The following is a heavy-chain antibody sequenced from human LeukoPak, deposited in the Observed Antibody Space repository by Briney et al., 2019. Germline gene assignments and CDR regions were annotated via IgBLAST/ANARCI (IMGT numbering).Heavy chain of an antibody. J-gene: IGHJ5*02. CDR2: INPNSGGT. CDR3: ARIYRDIVVVPAEDRGSWFDP. CDR1: GYTFTGYY. Sequence: ASVKVSCKASGYTFTGYYMHWVRQAPGQGLEWMGWINPNSGGTNYAQKFQGRVTMTRDTSISTAYMELSRLRSDDTAVYYCARIYRDIVVVPAEDRGSWFDPWGQGTLVTVSS. D-gene: IGHD2-2*01. V-gene: IGHV1-2*02.